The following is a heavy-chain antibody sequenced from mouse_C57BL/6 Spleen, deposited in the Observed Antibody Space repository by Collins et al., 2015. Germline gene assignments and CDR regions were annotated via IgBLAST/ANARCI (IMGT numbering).Heavy chain of an antibody. CDR1: GYTFTDYE. CDR2: IDPETGGT. V-gene: IGHV1-15*01. CDR3: TNEDSSGSWFAY. J-gene: IGHJ3*01. D-gene: IGHD3-2*01. Sequence: QVQLQQSGAELVRPGASVTLSCKASGYTFTDYEMHWVKQTPVHGLEWIGAIDPETGGTAYNQKFKGKATLTADKSSSTAYMELRSLTSEDSAVYYCTNEDSSGSWFAYWGQGTLVTVSA.